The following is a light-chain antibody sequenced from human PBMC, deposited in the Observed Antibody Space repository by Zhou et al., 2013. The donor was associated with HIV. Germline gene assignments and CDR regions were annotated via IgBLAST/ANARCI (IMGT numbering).Light chain of an antibody. CDR3: QQSYSTPPVT. Sequence: DVHMTQSPSTLSASVGDRVTLTCRASQSINDWLAWYQQKPGRAPKLLIYEASRLQSGVPSRFSGSGSGTQFILTISSLQPDDFATYYCQQSYSTPPVTFGGGTKVEIK. J-gene: IGKJ4*01. CDR2: EAS. CDR1: QSINDW. V-gene: IGKV1-5*03.